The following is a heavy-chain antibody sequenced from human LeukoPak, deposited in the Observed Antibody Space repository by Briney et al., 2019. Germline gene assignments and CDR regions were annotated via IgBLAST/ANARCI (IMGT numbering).Heavy chain of an antibody. Sequence: SETLSLTCTVSGGSISSYSWSWIRQPPGKGLEWIGYIYSSGRTNHNPSLKSRVTISVSTSRNQFSLKLSSVTAADTAVYYCARDCGGDCSHYYYYGMDVWGQGTTVTVSS. J-gene: IGHJ6*02. D-gene: IGHD2-21*02. V-gene: IGHV4-59*01. CDR2: IYSSGRT. CDR1: GGSISSYS. CDR3: ARDCGGDCSHYYYYGMDV.